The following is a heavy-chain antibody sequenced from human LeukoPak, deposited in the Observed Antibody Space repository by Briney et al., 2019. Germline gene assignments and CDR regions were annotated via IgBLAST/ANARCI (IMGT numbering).Heavy chain of an antibody. CDR2: ISAYNGNT. V-gene: IGHV1-18*01. Sequence: GASVKVSCKASGYTFTSYAMNWVRQAPGQGLEWMGWISAYNGNTNYAQKLQGRVTMTTDTSTSTAYMELRSLRSDDTAVYYCARTEGADLRYFDWIKFPLYYHYYYMDVWGKGTTVTISS. CDR1: GYTFTSYA. D-gene: IGHD3-9*01. J-gene: IGHJ6*03. CDR3: ARTEGADLRYFDWIKFPLYYHYYYMDV.